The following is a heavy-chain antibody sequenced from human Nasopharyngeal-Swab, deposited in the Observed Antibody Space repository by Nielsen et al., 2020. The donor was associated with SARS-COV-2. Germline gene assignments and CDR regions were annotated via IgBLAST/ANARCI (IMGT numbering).Heavy chain of an antibody. CDR3: ARDSFSRVGAAGSSHYYYYGMDV. D-gene: IGHD6-13*01. V-gene: IGHV3-7*01. Sequence: GGSLRLSCAASGFTFSSYWMGWVRQAPGKGLEWVANIKQDGSEKYYVDSVKGRFTISRDNAKNSLYLQMNSLRAEDMAVYYCARDSFSRVGAAGSSHYYYYGMDVWGQGTTVTVSS. CDR1: GFTFSSYW. CDR2: IKQDGSEK. J-gene: IGHJ6*02.